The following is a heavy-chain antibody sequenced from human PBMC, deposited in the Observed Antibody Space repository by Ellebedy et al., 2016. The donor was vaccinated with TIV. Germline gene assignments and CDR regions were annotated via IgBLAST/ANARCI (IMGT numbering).Heavy chain of an antibody. D-gene: IGHD6-19*01. V-gene: IGHV3-48*01. CDR1: GFTFSTSS. CDR3: VRDGTVAGHFDY. J-gene: IGHJ4*02. CDR2: ISKSSSTI. Sequence: GGSLRLSCAASGFTFSTSSMNWVRQAPGKGLEWVSYISKSSSTIFHADSVEGRFTLSRDNANNSLYLQMNSLRAEDTAVYYCVRDGTVAGHFDYWGQGTLVTVSS.